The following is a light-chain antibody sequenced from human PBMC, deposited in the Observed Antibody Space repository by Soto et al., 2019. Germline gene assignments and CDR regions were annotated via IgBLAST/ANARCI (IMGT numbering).Light chain of an antibody. CDR2: DVS. CDR1: NSDVGDYNL. J-gene: IGLJ2*01. Sequence: QSALTQPASVSGSPGQSITISCSGTNSDVGDYNLVSWYQQRPGKAPKLVIFDVSNRPSGVSDRFSGSKSGNTASLAISGLQSEDEADYYCAAWDDSLNGAVFGGGTKVTVL. CDR3: AAWDDSLNGAV. V-gene: IGLV2-14*01.